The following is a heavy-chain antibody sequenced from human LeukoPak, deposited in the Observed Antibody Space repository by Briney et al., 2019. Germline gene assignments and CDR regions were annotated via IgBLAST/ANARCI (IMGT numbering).Heavy chain of an antibody. D-gene: IGHD3-10*01. Sequence: PGGSLRLSCAASGFTFSDYAMTWVRQAPGKGLEWVSVISGSGGTTYHADSVKGRFTISTDNSKSTLYLQMNSLRADDTAVYYCSSGFWGYYFEYWGQGTLVTVSS. J-gene: IGHJ4*02. V-gene: IGHV3-23*01. CDR1: GFTFSDYA. CDR2: ISGSGGTT. CDR3: SSGFWGYYFEY.